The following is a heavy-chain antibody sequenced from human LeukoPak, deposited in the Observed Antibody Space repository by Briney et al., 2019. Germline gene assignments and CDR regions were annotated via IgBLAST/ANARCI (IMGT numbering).Heavy chain of an antibody. D-gene: IGHD6-13*01. V-gene: IGHV1-18*01. J-gene: IGHJ5*02. CDR2: ISAYNGNT. CDR3: ARFNIGVAAAGEYNWFDP. CDR1: GYSFTSHG. Sequence: ASVKVSCKASGYSFTSHGISWVRQAPGQGLEWMGWISAYNGNTNYAQKLQGRVIMTIDTLTSTAHMELRSLRSDDTAVYYCARFNIGVAAAGEYNWFDPWGQGTLVTVSS.